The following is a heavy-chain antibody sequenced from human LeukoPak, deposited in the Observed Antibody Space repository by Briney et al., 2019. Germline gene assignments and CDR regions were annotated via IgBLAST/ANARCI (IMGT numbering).Heavy chain of an antibody. CDR2: IYHSGST. J-gene: IGHJ4*02. CDR3: ARVRYSGYGALTSAATRWATYYFDY. Sequence: SETLSLTCTVSGYSISSGYYRGWIRQPPGKGLEWIGSIYHSGSTYYNPSLKSRVTISVDTSKNQFSLKLSSVTAADTAVYYCARVRYSGYGALTSAATRWATYYFDYWGQGTLVTVSS. CDR1: GYSISSGYY. V-gene: IGHV4-38-2*02. D-gene: IGHD5-12*01.